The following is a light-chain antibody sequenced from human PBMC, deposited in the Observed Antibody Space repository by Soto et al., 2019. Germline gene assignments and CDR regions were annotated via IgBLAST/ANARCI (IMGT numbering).Light chain of an antibody. CDR1: QDIGSN. Sequence: AIRMTQSPSSVSASTGDRVDIACRASQDIGSNLAWYQQKPGQAPKLLIYGASTLQSGVPSRFSGGGSGTDFTLTISSLQSEDFATYFCQHYTNYPWTFGQGTKVEIK. CDR3: QHYTNYPWT. V-gene: IGKV1-8*01. CDR2: GAS. J-gene: IGKJ1*01.